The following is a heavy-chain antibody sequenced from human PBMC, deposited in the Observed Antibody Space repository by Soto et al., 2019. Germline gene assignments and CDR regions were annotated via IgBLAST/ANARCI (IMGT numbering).Heavy chain of an antibody. CDR2: IYYSGST. J-gene: IGHJ5*02. CDR3: ICREDYGAHMWYDP. D-gene: IGHD4-17*01. V-gene: IGHV4-59*01. Sequence: PSETLSLTCTVSGGSISSYYWSWIRQPPGKGLEWIGYIYYSGSTNYNPSLKSRVTISVDTSKNQFSLKLSSVTAADTAVYYCICREDYGAHMWYDPWGQGTLVTVSS. CDR1: GGSISSYY.